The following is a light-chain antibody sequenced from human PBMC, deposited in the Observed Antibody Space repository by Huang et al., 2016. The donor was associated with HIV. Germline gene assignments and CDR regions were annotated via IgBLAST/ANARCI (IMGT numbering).Light chain of an antibody. CDR3: MQGSDLPT. CDR1: QSLLHGDGKTY. J-gene: IGKJ1*01. V-gene: IGKV2-29*02. CDR2: EVS. Sequence: DIVMTQTPLSLSVTPGPPASISCKSSQSLLHGDGKTYLYWYVKKSGQSPQLLMYEVSSRCGGVSERFSGSGAGTDFTLRISRVEAEDVGVYYCMQGSDLPTFGQGTEVEI.